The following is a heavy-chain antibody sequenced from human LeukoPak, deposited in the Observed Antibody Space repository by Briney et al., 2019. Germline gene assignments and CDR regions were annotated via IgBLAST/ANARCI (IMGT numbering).Heavy chain of an antibody. J-gene: IGHJ6*03. CDR1: GGSISSSSYY. V-gene: IGHV4-39*01. CDR2: IYYSGST. CDR3: ARILGVIILSDYCYMDV. Sequence: PSETLSLTCTVSGGSISSSSYYWGWIRQPPGKGLEWIGSIYYSGSTYYNPSLKSRVTISADTSKNQFSLKLRSVTAADTAVYYCARILGVIILSDYCYMDVWCKGTTVTVSS. D-gene: IGHD3-3*01.